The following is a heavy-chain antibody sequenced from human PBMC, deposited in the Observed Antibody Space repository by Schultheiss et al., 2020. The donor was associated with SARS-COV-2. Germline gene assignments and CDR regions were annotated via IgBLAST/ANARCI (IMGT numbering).Heavy chain of an antibody. CDR1: GFTFSSYW. D-gene: IGHD3-10*01. CDR3: TTDVFPVTSADRYYGSGSQRGFDY. CDR2: INSDGSST. J-gene: IGHJ4*02. Sequence: GGSLRLSCAASGFTFSSYWMHWVRQAPGKGLVWVSRINSDGSSTSYADSVKGRFTISRDNAKNSLYLQMNSLKTEDTAVYYCTTDVFPVTSADRYYGSGSQRGFDYWGQGTLVTVSS. V-gene: IGHV3-74*01.